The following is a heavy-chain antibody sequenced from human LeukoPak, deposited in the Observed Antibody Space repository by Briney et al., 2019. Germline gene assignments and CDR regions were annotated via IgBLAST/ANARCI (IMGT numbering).Heavy chain of an antibody. Sequence: GGSLRLSCAASGFTFSSYGMHWVRQAPGKGLEWVAVISYDGSNKYYADSVKGRFTISRDNSKNTLYLQMNSLRAEDTAVYYCAKDLGYSSGWPGVYYYYGMDVWGQGTTVTVSS. J-gene: IGHJ6*02. D-gene: IGHD6-19*01. CDR1: GFTFSSYG. CDR3: AKDLGYSSGWPGVYYYYGMDV. CDR2: ISYDGSNK. V-gene: IGHV3-30*18.